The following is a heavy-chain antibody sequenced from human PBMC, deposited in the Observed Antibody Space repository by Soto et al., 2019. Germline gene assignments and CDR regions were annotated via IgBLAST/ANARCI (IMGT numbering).Heavy chain of an antibody. D-gene: IGHD3-3*01. CDR3: ARARDYDFLDI. Sequence: ASVQVSCKASGDTFTGYYMHWVRQAPGQGLEWMGWINPNSGGTNYAQKFQGWVTMTRDTSISTAYMELSRLRSDDTAVYYCARARDYDFLDIWGQGTMVTVSS. CDR1: GDTFTGYY. CDR2: INPNSGGT. J-gene: IGHJ3*02. V-gene: IGHV1-2*04.